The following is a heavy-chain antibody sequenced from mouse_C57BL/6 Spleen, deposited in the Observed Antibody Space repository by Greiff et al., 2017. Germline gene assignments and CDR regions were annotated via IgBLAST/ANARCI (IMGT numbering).Heavy chain of an antibody. CDR3: ARGRDYGYWYFDV. CDR2: IYPGGGYT. CDR1: GYTFTNYW. D-gene: IGHD2-4*01. Sequence: VQLQESGAELVRPGTSVKMSCKASGYTFTNYWIGWAKQRPGHGLEWIGDIYPGGGYTNYNEKFKGKATLTADKSSSTAYMQFSSLTSEDSAIYYCARGRDYGYWYFDVWGTGTTVTVSS. V-gene: IGHV1-63*01. J-gene: IGHJ1*03.